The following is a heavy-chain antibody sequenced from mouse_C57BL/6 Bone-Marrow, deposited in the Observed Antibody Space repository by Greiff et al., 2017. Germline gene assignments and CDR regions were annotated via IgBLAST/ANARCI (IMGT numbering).Heavy chain of an antibody. Sequence: VQLQQSVAELVRPGASVKLSCTASGFNIKNTYMHWVKQRPEQGLEWIGRIDPANGNTKYAPKFQGKATITADTSSNTAYLQLSSRTSEDTAIYYCARGNLLWPLVFAYWGQGTLVTVSA. J-gene: IGHJ3*01. CDR3: ARGNLLWPLVFAY. D-gene: IGHD2-1*01. V-gene: IGHV14-3*01. CDR2: IDPANGNT. CDR1: GFNIKNTY.